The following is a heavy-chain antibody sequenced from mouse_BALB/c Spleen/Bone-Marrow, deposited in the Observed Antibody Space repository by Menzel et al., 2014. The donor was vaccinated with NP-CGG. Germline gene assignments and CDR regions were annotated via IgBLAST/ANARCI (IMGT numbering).Heavy chain of an antibody. V-gene: IGHV1-80*01. CDR2: IYPGDGDT. Sequence: QVQLQQSGAELVRPGSSVKISCKSSGYSFSNYWMNWMKQRPGQGLEWIGQIYPGDGDTNHNGKLKGKATLTADKSTSTGYMQLSSLTSEDSAVYFCASRGDFSYAMDYWGQGTSVTISS. J-gene: IGHJ4*01. D-gene: IGHD6-2*01. CDR1: GYSFSNYW. CDR3: ASRGDFSYAMDY.